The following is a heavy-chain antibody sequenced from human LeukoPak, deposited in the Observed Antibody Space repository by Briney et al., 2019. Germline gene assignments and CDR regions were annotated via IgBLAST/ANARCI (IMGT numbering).Heavy chain of an antibody. D-gene: IGHD3-22*01. Sequence: SETLSLTCTVSGGSISSYYWSWIRQPPGKGLEWIGYIYYSGSTNYNPSLKSRVTISVDTSKNPFSLKLSSVTAADTAVYYCARRANSGFDAFDIWGQGTMVTVSS. CDR2: IYYSGST. CDR3: ARRANSGFDAFDI. J-gene: IGHJ3*02. CDR1: GGSISSYY. V-gene: IGHV4-59*01.